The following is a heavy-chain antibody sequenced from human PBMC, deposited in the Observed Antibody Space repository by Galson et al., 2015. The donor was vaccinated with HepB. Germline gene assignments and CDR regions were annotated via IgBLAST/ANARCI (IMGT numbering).Heavy chain of an antibody. Sequence: SGAEVKKPGESLKISCEGSGYSFASYWIGWVRQMPGKGLEWMGIIYPGDSAAKYSPSFQGQVTISADKSTSTAYLQWGSLKASDTAVYYCVRQAYCTASSCYMPFDSWGQGTLVTVSS. CDR3: VRQAYCTASSCYMPFDS. V-gene: IGHV5-51*01. CDR2: IYPGDSAA. CDR1: GYSFASYW. J-gene: IGHJ5*01. D-gene: IGHD2-2*02.